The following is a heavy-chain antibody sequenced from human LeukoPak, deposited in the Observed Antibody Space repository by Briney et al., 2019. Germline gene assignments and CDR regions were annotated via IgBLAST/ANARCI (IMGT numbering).Heavy chain of an antibody. CDR2: IYYSGST. D-gene: IGHD1-26*01. CDR1: GGSISSSSYY. CDR3: ASENEWELLDY. V-gene: IGHV4-39*07. Sequence: SETLSLTCTVSGGSISSSSYYWGWSRQPPGKGLEWIERIYYSGSTYYNPSLKSRVTISVDTSKNQFSLKLSSVTAADTAVYYCASENEWELLDYWGQGTLVTVSS. J-gene: IGHJ4*02.